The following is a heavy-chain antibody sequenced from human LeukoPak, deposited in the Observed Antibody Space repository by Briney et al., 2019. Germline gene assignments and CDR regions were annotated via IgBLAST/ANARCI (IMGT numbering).Heavy chain of an antibody. D-gene: IGHD4-17*01. Sequence: ASVKVSCKASGYTFTSYDINWVRQATGQGLEWMRWMNPNSGNTGYAQKFQGRVTMTRNTSISTAYMELSSLRSEDTAVYYCARGEHDYGDYVAANWFDPWGQGTLVTVSS. J-gene: IGHJ5*02. CDR2: MNPNSGNT. V-gene: IGHV1-8*01. CDR1: GYTFTSYD. CDR3: ARGEHDYGDYVAANWFDP.